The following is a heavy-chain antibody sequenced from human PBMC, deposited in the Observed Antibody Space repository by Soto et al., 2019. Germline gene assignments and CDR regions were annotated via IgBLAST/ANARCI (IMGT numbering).Heavy chain of an antibody. Sequence: QVQLVQSGAEVKKPGASVKVSCKASGYTFTSYGISWVRQAPGQGLEWMGWIGAYNGNTNYAQKLQGRVTMTTDTSTSTAYMELRSLRSDDTAVYYCARQISSSWPGTFWDYYGMDVWGQGTTVTVSS. CDR1: GYTFTSYG. D-gene: IGHD6-13*01. CDR2: IGAYNGNT. J-gene: IGHJ6*02. V-gene: IGHV1-18*01. CDR3: ARQISSSWPGTFWDYYGMDV.